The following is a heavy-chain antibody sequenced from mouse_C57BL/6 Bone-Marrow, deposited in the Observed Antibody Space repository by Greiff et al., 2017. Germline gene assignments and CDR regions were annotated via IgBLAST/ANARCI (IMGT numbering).Heavy chain of an antibody. Sequence: EVQLVESGPGLVKPSQSLSLTCSVTGYSITSGYYWNWIRQFPGNKLEWMGYISYDGSNNYNPSLKNRISITRDTSKNQFFLKLNSVTTEDTATYYCARERVYPRPYWYFDVWGTGTTVTVSS. CDR1: GYSITSGYY. D-gene: IGHD2-1*01. V-gene: IGHV3-6*01. CDR2: ISYDGSN. CDR3: ARERVYPRPYWYFDV. J-gene: IGHJ1*03.